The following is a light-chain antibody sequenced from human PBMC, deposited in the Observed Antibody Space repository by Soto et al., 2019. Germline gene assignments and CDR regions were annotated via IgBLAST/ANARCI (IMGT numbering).Light chain of an antibody. Sequence: IVMTQYPSTLSLSPGERATLSCRASQSVSSNLAWYQQKPGQAPRLLIYGASTRATGIPARFSGSGSGTEFTLTISSLQSEDFAVYYCQQYNNWPGTFGQGTKVDI. CDR2: GAS. CDR1: QSVSSN. CDR3: QQYNNWPGT. V-gene: IGKV3-15*01. J-gene: IGKJ1*01.